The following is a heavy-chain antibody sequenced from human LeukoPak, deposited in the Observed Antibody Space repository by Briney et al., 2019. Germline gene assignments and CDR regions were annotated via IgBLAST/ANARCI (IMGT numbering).Heavy chain of an antibody. CDR3: AREQRMYYYDSSGYSDYYYYGMDV. Sequence: SVKVSCKASGGTFSSYAISWVRQAPGQGLEWMGGIIPIFGTANYAQKFQGRVTITADESTSTAYMELSSLRSEDTAVYYCAREQRMYYYDSSGYSDYYYYGMDVWGQGTTVTVSS. CDR2: IIPIFGTA. CDR1: GGTFSSYA. V-gene: IGHV1-69*13. D-gene: IGHD3-22*01. J-gene: IGHJ6*02.